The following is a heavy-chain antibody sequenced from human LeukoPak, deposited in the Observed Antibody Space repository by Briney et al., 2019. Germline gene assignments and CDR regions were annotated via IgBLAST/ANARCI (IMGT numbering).Heavy chain of an antibody. CDR2: IWSDATNE. Sequence: PGTSLRLSFEASGFTFSHFGMHWVRQAPGKGLEWVAVIWSDATNEYYADSVKGRFTISRDNFKNAVSLQMNNLRAEDTAVYYCEKDAQRGFDYSNSLEHWGQGSLVTVSS. V-gene: IGHV3-33*06. CDR1: GFTFSHFG. CDR3: EKDAQRGFDYSNSLEH. D-gene: IGHD4-11*01. J-gene: IGHJ4*02.